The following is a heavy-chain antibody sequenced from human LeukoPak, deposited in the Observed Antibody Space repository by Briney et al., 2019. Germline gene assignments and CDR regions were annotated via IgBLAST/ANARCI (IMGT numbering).Heavy chain of an antibody. CDR1: GYAIISGGFS. J-gene: IGHJ5*02. CDR3: ARSRQASGLFSS. CDR2: IYDRGPT. Sequence: SETLSLTCTVSGYAIISGGFSWNWIRQPPGKGLEWIGCIYDRGPTHYNPSLKSRFTISVDRPKNQFFLNVTSLTAADTAVYYCARSRQASGLFSSWGQGTLVVVSS. V-gene: IGHV4-30-2*01. D-gene: IGHD3-10*01.